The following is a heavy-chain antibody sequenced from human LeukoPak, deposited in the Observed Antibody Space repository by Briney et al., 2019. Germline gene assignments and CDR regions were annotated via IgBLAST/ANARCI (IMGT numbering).Heavy chain of an antibody. V-gene: IGHV3-21*01. CDR3: ARGQTGYCSGGSCFATDY. D-gene: IGHD2-15*01. Sequence: GGSLRLSCAASGFTFSSYSMNWVRQAPGRGLEWVSSISSSSSYIYYADSVRGRFTISRDNAKTSLYLQMNSLRAEDTAVYYCARGQTGYCSGGSCFATDYWGQGTLVTVSS. CDR2: ISSSSSYI. CDR1: GFTFSSYS. J-gene: IGHJ4*02.